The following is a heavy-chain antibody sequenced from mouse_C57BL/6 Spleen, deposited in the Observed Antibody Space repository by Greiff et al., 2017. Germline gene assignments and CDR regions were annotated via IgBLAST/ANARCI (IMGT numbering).Heavy chain of an antibody. CDR1: GYTFTDYE. D-gene: IGHD3-2*02. CDR3: TRRQLRLDYFDY. Sequence: QVQLQQSGAELVRPGASVTLSCKASGYTFTDYEMHWVKQTPVHGLEWIGAIDPETGGTAYNQKFKGKAILTADKSSSTAYMELRSLTSEDSAVYYCTRRQLRLDYFDYWGQGTTLTVSS. V-gene: IGHV1-15*01. CDR2: IDPETGGT. J-gene: IGHJ2*01.